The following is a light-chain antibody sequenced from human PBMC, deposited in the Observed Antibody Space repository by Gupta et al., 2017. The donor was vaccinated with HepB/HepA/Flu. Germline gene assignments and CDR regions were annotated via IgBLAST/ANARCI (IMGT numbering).Light chain of an antibody. CDR1: QSVGSY. CDR3: QQRSGWCS. J-gene: IGKJ2*04. V-gene: IGKV3-11*01. Sequence: ETVLTPSPPTLSLSPGERTTSTCRASQSVGSYFDWYQQKPGQTPSLLIYGESNSAAGIPARFSGCGSAKDFTRTSSSRAVEGCAVYYGQQRSGWCSFGQGTKMEIK. CDR2: GES.